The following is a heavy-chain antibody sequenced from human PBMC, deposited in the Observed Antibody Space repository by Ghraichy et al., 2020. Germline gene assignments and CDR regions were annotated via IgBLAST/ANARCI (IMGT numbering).Heavy chain of an antibody. CDR2: IKQDGSEK. J-gene: IGHJ6*02. Sequence: GASLRLSCAASGFTFSSYWMSWVRQAPGKGLEWVANIKQDGSEKYYVDSVKGRFTISRDNAKNSLYLQMNSLRAEDTAVYYCARLGYSSGWYPQNYYYYGMDVWGQGTTVTVSS. CDR3: ARLGYSSGWYPQNYYYYGMDV. CDR1: GFTFSSYW. V-gene: IGHV3-7*01. D-gene: IGHD6-19*01.